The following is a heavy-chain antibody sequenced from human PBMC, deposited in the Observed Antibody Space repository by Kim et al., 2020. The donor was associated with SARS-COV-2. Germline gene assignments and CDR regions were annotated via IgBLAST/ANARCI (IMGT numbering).Heavy chain of an antibody. D-gene: IGHD3-10*01. Sequence: SETLSLTCTVSGGSISSSSYYWGWIRQPPGKGLEWIGSIYYSGSTYYNPSLKSRVTISVDTSKNQFSLKLSSVTAADTAVYYCARDGGSRKRPIWFGEFHEDYWGQGTLVTVSS. V-gene: IGHV4-39*07. J-gene: IGHJ4*02. CDR1: GGSISSSSYY. CDR2: IYYSGST. CDR3: ARDGGSRKRPIWFGEFHEDY.